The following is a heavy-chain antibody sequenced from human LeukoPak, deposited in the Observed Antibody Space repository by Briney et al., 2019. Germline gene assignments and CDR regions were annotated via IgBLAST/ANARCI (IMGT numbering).Heavy chain of an antibody. D-gene: IGHD1-26*01. Sequence: GESLRLSCAAAGFTFSSYSMNWVRQAPGKGLEWVSSISSSSSYIYYADSVKGRFTISRDNAKNSLYLQMNSLRAEDTAVYYCARGFVGATDYYMDVCGKGTTVTVSS. J-gene: IGHJ6*03. CDR3: ARGFVGATDYYMDV. V-gene: IGHV3-21*01. CDR2: ISSSSSYI. CDR1: GFTFSSYS.